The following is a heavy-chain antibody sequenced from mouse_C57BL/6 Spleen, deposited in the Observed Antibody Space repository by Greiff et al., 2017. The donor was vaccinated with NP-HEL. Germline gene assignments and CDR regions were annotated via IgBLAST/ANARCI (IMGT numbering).Heavy chain of an antibody. Sequence: QVQLQQPGAELVKPGASVKLSCKASGYTFTSYWMQWVKQRPGQGLEWIGEIDPSDSYTNYNQKFKGKATLTVDTSSSTAYMQLSSLTSEDSAVYYCARNYDYDKDYWGQGTTRTVSS. D-gene: IGHD2-4*01. CDR3: ARNYDYDKDY. V-gene: IGHV1-50*01. J-gene: IGHJ2*01. CDR1: GYTFTSYW. CDR2: IDPSDSYT.